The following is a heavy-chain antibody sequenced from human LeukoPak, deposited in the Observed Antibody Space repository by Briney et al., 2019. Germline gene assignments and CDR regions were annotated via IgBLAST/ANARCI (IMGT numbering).Heavy chain of an antibody. CDR1: GFTFNNYA. J-gene: IGHJ4*02. Sequence: GGSLRLSCAASGFTFNNYAMSWVRQAPGKGLEWISAITASGGDTYHADSVKGRFTISRDNSKSTLYLQMHSLRAEDTAVYYCAKGSSPSRPYYFDYWGQGTLITVSS. CDR3: AKGSSPSRPYYFDY. V-gene: IGHV3-23*01. D-gene: IGHD1-26*01. CDR2: ITASGGDT.